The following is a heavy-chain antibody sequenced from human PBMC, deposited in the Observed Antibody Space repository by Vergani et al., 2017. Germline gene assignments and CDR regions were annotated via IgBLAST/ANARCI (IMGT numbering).Heavy chain of an antibody. Sequence: QVQLVESGGGVVQPGGSLRLSCAASGFTFSTYGMHWVRQAPGKGLEWVAFIRYDESNKYYADSVMGRFTISRDNSKNTLYLQMNSLRAEGTAVYYCARPMHGYNYYFDYWGQGTLVTVSS. CDR2: IRYDESNK. V-gene: IGHV3-30*02. D-gene: IGHD5-24*01. CDR1: GFTFSTYG. J-gene: IGHJ4*02. CDR3: ARPMHGYNYYFDY.